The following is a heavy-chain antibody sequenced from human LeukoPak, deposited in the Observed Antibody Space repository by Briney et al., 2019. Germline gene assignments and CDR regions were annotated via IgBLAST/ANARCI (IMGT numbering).Heavy chain of an antibody. V-gene: IGHV3-48*01. CDR3: ARDGAQDCFDY. CDR1: GFTFSSYR. J-gene: IGHJ4*02. Sequence: QPGGSLRLSCAASGFTFSSYRMNWVRQAPGKGLEWVSYISSSSSTIYYADSVKGRFTISRDNAKNSLYLQMNSLRAEDTAVYYCARDGAQDCFDYWGQGTLVTVSS. D-gene: IGHD4/OR15-4a*01. CDR2: ISSSSSTI.